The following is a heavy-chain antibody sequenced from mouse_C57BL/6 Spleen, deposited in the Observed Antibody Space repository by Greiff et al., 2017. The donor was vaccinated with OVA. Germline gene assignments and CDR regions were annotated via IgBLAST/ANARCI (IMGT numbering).Heavy chain of an antibody. V-gene: IGHV5-6*01. CDR1: GFTFSSYG. CDR3: AIQELLFDY. CDR2: ISSGGSYT. Sequence: EVHLVESGGDLVKPGGSLKLSCAASGFTFSSYGMSWVRQTPDKRLEWVATISSGGSYTYYPDSVKGRFTISRDNAKNTLYLQMSSLKSEDTAMYYCAIQELLFDYWSQGTTLTVSS. J-gene: IGHJ2*01.